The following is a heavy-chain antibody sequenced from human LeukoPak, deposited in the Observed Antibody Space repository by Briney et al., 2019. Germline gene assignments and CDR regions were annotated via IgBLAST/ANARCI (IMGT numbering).Heavy chain of an antibody. D-gene: IGHD2-21*01. Sequence: SETLSLTGTVSGGSISSGDYYWSWIRQPPGKGLEWFGYIYYSGSTYYNPSLKSRGTISVDTSKNQFSLKLSSVTAADTAVYXXXXXDARLALVIDPWGQGTLVTVSS. V-gene: IGHV4-30-4*01. CDR2: IYYSGST. CDR3: XXXDARLALVIDP. CDR1: GGSISSGDYY. J-gene: IGHJ5*02.